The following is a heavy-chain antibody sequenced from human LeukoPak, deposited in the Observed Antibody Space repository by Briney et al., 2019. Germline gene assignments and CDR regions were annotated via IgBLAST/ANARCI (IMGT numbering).Heavy chain of an antibody. CDR1: GYTISNYN. J-gene: IGHJ2*01. V-gene: IGHV3-21*01. D-gene: IGHD3-3*01. CDR2: INVDSTYM. CDR3: ARVYDFWSNYYRYYFDL. Sequence: GGSLRLSCVASGYTISNYNMNWVRQAPGKGLEWVASINVDSTYMYYADSLKGRFTISRDNAQNSLSLQMNSLTAEDTAVYYCARVYDFWSNYYRYYFDLWGRGTLVTVSS.